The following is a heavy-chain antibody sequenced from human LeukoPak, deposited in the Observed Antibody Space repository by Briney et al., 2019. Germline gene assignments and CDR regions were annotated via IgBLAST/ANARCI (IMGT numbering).Heavy chain of an antibody. J-gene: IGHJ6*02. CDR2: IRSKAYGGTT. V-gene: IGHV3-49*04. CDR1: GFTFGDYA. Sequence: GGSLRLSCTASGFTFGDYAMSWVRQAPGKGLEWVSFIRSKAYGGTTEYAASVKGRFTISRDDSKSIAYLQMNSLKTEDTAVYYCRGDTTGYYSDYGMDVWGQGTTVTVSS. CDR3: RGDTTGYYSDYGMDV. D-gene: IGHD3-9*01.